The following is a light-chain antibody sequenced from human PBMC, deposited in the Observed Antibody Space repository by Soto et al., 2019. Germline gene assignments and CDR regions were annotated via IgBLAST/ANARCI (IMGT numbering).Light chain of an antibody. Sequence: QSVLTQPRSVSGSPGQSVTISCTGTSSDVGGYNSVSWLQQYPGKAPRLMIYDVTKRPSGVPDRFSGSKSGNTASLTISGLQAEDEADFYCCSYAGGYTYVFGTGTKVTVL. V-gene: IGLV2-11*01. CDR3: CSYAGGYTYV. CDR1: SSDVGGYNS. CDR2: DVT. J-gene: IGLJ1*01.